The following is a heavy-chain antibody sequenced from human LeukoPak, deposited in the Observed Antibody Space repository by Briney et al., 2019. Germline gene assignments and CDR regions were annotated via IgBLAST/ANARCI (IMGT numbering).Heavy chain of an antibody. CDR3: ARGGSSRPGIAAAGTGRYYYYYMDV. Sequence: SETLSLTCTVSGYSISSGYYWGWIRQPPGKGLEWIGSIYHSGSTYYNPSLKSRVTISVDTSKNQFSLKLSSVTAADTAVYYCARGGSSRPGIAAAGTGRYYYYYMDVWGKGTTVTISS. CDR2: IYHSGST. D-gene: IGHD6-13*01. CDR1: GYSISSGYY. J-gene: IGHJ6*03. V-gene: IGHV4-38-2*02.